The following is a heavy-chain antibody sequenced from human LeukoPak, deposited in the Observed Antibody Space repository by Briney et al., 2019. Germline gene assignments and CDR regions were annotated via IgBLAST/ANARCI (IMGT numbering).Heavy chain of an antibody. V-gene: IGHV4-39*07. CDR1: GGSISSRSYY. CDR3: ARATRYYYDSSGYGAHWYFDL. D-gene: IGHD3-22*01. CDR2: IYYSGRT. Sequence: AETLSLTCTVSGGSISSRSYYCGWIRQPPGKGLGGNGRIYYSGRTYYNPSLKSRVTISVDTSKNQFSLKLNSVTPAYTAVCCCARATRYYYDSSGYGAHWYFDLWGRGTLVTVSS. J-gene: IGHJ2*01.